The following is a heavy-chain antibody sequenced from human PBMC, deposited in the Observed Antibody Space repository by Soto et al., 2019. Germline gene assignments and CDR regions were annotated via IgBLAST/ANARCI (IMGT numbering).Heavy chain of an antibody. V-gene: IGHV1-2*02. Sequence: ASVKVSCKASGYTFIGYYMHWVRQAPGQGLEWMGWINPSSGDTNYAENFQGRVTVTRDTSISTAYMELSSLRSDDTAVYYCTSFYSSSRGEYYYYGMDVWGQGTTVTVSS. CDR2: INPSSGDT. CDR1: GYTFIGYY. D-gene: IGHD6-13*01. J-gene: IGHJ6*02. CDR3: TSFYSSSRGEYYYYGMDV.